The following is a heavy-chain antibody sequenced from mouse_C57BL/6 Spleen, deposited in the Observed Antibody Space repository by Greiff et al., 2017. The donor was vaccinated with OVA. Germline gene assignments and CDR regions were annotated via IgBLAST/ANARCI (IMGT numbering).Heavy chain of an antibody. J-gene: IGHJ2*01. Sequence: ESGPGLVKPSQSLSLTCSVPGYSITSGYYWHWIRQFPGNKLEWMGYISYDGSNNYNPSLKNRISITRDTSKNQFFLKLNSVTTEDTATYYCAIYDYDDYFDYWGQGTTLTVSS. D-gene: IGHD2-4*01. V-gene: IGHV3-6*01. CDR2: ISYDGSN. CDR3: AIYDYDDYFDY. CDR1: GYSITSGYY.